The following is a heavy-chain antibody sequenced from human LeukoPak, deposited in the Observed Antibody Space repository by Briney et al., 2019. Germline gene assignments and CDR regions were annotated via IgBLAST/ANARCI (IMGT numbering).Heavy chain of an antibody. D-gene: IGHD6-13*01. V-gene: IGHV1-8*01. CDR2: MKSNSGDT. CDR1: VYTLTGYD. CDR3: ARGEYSSSWYPFDY. J-gene: IGHJ4*02. Sequence: ASVKVSCKTSVYTLTGYDINWVRQAPGQGLEWMGWMKSNSGDTHFAQKFQGRVTMTRDTSISTALMELSSLRSEDTAVYYCARGEYSSSWYPFDYWGQGSPVTVSS.